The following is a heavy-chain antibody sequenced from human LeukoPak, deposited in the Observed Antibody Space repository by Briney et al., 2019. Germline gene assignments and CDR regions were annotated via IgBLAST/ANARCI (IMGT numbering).Heavy chain of an antibody. CDR2: IIPIFGTA. D-gene: IGHD3-3*01. J-gene: IGHJ3*02. V-gene: IGHV1-69*01. CDR3: ARELVYRITIFGVVIIHDALDI. CDR1: GGTFSSYA. Sequence: SVKVSCKASGGTFSSYAISLVRQAPGQGLEWMGGIIPIFGTANYAQKFQGRVTITADESTSTAYMELSSLRSEDTVVYYCARELVYRITIFGVVIIHDALDIWGQGTVVTVSS.